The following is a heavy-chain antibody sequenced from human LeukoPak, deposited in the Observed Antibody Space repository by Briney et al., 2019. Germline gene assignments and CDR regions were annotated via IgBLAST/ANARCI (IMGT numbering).Heavy chain of an antibody. Sequence: GGSLRLSCAASGLTFRNYGMNWVRQPTGKGLEWVSAISGSGDSTYHGDSVRGRFTVSRDNSKNTLYLQMKSLRAEDTAVYYCAKVTGSGSYLADAFDIWGHGTVVTVSS. J-gene: IGHJ3*02. CDR2: ISGSGDST. V-gene: IGHV3-23*01. D-gene: IGHD3-10*01. CDR3: AKVTGSGSYLADAFDI. CDR1: GLTFRNYG.